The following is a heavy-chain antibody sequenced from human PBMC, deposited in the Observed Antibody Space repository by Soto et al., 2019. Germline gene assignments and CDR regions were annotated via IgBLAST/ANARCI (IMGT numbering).Heavy chain of an antibody. CDR2: ISAYNGNT. V-gene: IGHV1-18*01. Sequence: ASVKVSCKASGYTFTSYGISWVRQAPGQGLEWMGWISAYNGNTNYAQKLQGRVTMTTDTSTSTAYMELRSLRSDETAVYYCAGEYIDFDWLGYYYGMDVWGQGTTVTVSS. CDR3: AGEYIDFDWLGYYYGMDV. D-gene: IGHD3-9*01. CDR1: GYTFTSYG. J-gene: IGHJ6*02.